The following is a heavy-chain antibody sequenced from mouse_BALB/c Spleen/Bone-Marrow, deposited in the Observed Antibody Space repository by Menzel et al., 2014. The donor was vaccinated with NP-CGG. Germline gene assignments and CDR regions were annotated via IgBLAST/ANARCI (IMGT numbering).Heavy chain of an antibody. CDR3: AREGSYDGCSGHFDY. J-gene: IGHJ2*01. CDR1: SYSFTSYT. D-gene: IGHD2-3*01. Sequence: LESSGPELTRTWASGRLSCNASSYSFTSYTMHWLKQRPGQGLEWIAYIVPSSAYSNYNQKFKDKATLTADRSSSTAYMQLSSLTSEDSAVYYCAREGSYDGCSGHFDYWG. CDR2: IVPSSAYS. V-gene: IGHV1-4*01.